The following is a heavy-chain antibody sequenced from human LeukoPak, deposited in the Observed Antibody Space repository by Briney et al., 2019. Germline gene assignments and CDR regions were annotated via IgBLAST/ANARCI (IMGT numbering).Heavy chain of an antibody. D-gene: IGHD3-16*01. Sequence: PSETLSLTCAVYGGSFSGYYWSWIRQPPGKGLEWIGEINHRGSTNYNPSLKSRVTISVDTSKNQFSLKLSSVTAADTAVYYCARGLRGRNWFDPWGQGTLVTVSS. CDR1: GGSFSGYY. V-gene: IGHV4-34*01. J-gene: IGHJ5*02. CDR2: INHRGST. CDR3: ARGLRGRNWFDP.